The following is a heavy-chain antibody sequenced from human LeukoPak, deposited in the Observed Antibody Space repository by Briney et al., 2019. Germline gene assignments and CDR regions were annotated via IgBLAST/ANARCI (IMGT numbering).Heavy chain of an antibody. J-gene: IGHJ4*02. V-gene: IGHV3-33*05. D-gene: IGHD3-22*01. CDR2: ISYDGSNK. Sequence: GGSLRLSCAASGFTFSSYGMHWVRQAPGKGLEWVAVISYDGSNKYYADSVKGRFTISRDNSKNTLYLQMNSLRAEDTAVYYCARAASSSGYSGAYVYWGQGTLVTVSS. CDR1: GFTFSSYG. CDR3: ARAASSSGYSGAYVY.